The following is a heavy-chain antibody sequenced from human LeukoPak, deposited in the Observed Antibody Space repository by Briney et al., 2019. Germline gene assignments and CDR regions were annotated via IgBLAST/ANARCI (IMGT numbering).Heavy chain of an antibody. D-gene: IGHD5-18*01. Sequence: GGSLRLSCTASGFTFSSYCMHWVRQAPGKGLVWVSRINSDGSSTSYADSVKGRFTISRDNAKNTLYLQMNSLRAEDTAVYYCASGWNTVVVPSDFWGQGNQVTVSS. CDR3: ASGWNTVVVPSDF. CDR1: GFTFSSYC. J-gene: IGHJ4*02. CDR2: INSDGSST. V-gene: IGHV3-74*01.